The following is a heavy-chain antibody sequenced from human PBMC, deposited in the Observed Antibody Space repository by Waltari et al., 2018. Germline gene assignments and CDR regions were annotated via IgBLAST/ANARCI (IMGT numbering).Heavy chain of an antibody. D-gene: IGHD4-17*01. V-gene: IGHV4-38-2*02. CDR3: ARDFLTVTTPHNWFDP. Sequence: QVQLQESGPGLVKPSETLSLTCAVSCYSISIGYYWGWIRQPPGKGLEWIGSIYHSGSTYYNPSLKSRVTISLETSKNQFSLKLISVTAADTAVYYCARDFLTVTTPHNWFDPWGQGTLVTVSS. CDR1: CYSISIGYY. J-gene: IGHJ5*02. CDR2: IYHSGST.